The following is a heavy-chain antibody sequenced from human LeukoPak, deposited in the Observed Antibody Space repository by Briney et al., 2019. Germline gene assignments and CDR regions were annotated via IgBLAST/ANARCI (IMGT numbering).Heavy chain of an antibody. D-gene: IGHD4-17*01. CDR1: GFTFSSYS. Sequence: GGSLRLSCAASGFTFSSYSMNWVRQAPGKGLEWVAYISTSSSTIHYADSVKGRFTISGDNAKNSLYLQMNSLRAEDTAVYYCARDKRSDYGDYWAGAFDIWGQGTMVTVSS. J-gene: IGHJ3*02. CDR2: ISTSSSTI. V-gene: IGHV3-48*01. CDR3: ARDKRSDYGDYWAGAFDI.